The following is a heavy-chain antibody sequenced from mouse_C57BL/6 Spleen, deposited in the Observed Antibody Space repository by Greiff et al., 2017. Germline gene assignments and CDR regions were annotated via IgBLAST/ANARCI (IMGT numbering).Heavy chain of an antibody. Sequence: EVQLQQSGPELVKPGASVKISCKASGYTFTDYYMNWVKQSHGKSLEWIGDINPNNGGTSYNQKFKGKATVTVDKSSSTAYMELRSLTSEDSAVYYCARGGDYDGAGCGYWGQGTTLTVSS. D-gene: IGHD2-4*01. CDR2: INPNNGGT. V-gene: IGHV1-26*01. CDR1: GYTFTDYY. J-gene: IGHJ2*01. CDR3: ARGGDYDGAGCGY.